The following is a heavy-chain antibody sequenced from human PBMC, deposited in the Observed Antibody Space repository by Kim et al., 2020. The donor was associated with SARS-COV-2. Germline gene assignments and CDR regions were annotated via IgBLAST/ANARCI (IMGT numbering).Heavy chain of an antibody. CDR1: GFTSGDYA. J-gene: IGHJ4*02. Sequence: GGSLRLSCTASGFTSGDYAMSWFRQAPGKGLEWVGVIRSKAYGGTTEYAASVKDRFTISRDDSKSIAYLQMNSLKTEDTAVYYCTRGLIRSFDWLTTPYYFDYWGQGTLVTVSS. CDR2: IRSKAYGGTT. D-gene: IGHD3-9*01. V-gene: IGHV3-49*03. CDR3: TRGLIRSFDWLTTPYYFDY.